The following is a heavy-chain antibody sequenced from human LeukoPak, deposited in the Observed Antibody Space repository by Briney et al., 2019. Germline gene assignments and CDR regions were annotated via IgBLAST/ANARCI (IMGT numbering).Heavy chain of an antibody. J-gene: IGHJ4*02. CDR1: GDSISSGSSY. Sequence: SETLSLTCTVSGDSISSGSSYWSWTRQPPGKGLEWIGSIYYSGSTYYNPSLKSRVTISVDTSKNQFSLKLSSVTAADTAVYYCARHFSGYSGYVNFDYRGQGTLVTVSS. D-gene: IGHD5-12*01. V-gene: IGHV4-39*07. CDR2: IYYSGST. CDR3: ARHFSGYSGYVNFDY.